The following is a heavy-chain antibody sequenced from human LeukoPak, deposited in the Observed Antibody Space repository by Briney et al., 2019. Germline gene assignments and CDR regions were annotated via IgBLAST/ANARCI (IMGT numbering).Heavy chain of an antibody. CDR1: GYSISSGYY. J-gene: IGHJ4*02. Sequence: SETLSLTCTVSGYSISSGYYWGWIRQPPGKGLEWIGSIYHSGSTYYNPSLKSRVSISVDTSKNQFSLKLSSVTAADTAVYYCARAGGYYASGSYLGYWGQGTLVTVSS. CDR3: ARAGGYYASGSYLGY. D-gene: IGHD3-10*01. V-gene: IGHV4-38-2*02. CDR2: IYHSGST.